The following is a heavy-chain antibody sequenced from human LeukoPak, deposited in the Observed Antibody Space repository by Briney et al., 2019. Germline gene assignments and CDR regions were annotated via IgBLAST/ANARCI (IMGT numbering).Heavy chain of an antibody. CDR3: ARVGYDSRGRFDY. CDR1: GFTFSDYY. D-gene: IGHD3-22*01. V-gene: IGHV3-11*04. Sequence: GGSLRLSCAASGFTFSDYYMTWIRQAPGKGLEWVSYISSSGSIIYYADSVRGRFIISRDNAKNSLYLQMNSLRAEDTAVYFCARVGYDSRGRFDYWGQGTLVTVSS. J-gene: IGHJ4*02. CDR2: ISSSGSII.